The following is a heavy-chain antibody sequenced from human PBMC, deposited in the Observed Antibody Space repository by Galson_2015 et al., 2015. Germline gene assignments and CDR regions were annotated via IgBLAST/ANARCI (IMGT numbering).Heavy chain of an antibody. J-gene: IGHJ6*02. CDR1: GYRFSNYW. Sequence: QSGAEVKKAGESLEISCKTSGYRFSNYWIAWVRQMPGKGLEWMGIINPGDSDTRYSPSLQGQVTISVDKSMSTAYLQWSSLKASDTAMYDCARHRAAGGGYYYGMDVWGQGTTVTVSS. V-gene: IGHV5-51*01. CDR3: ARHRAAGGGYYYGMDV. D-gene: IGHD6-13*01. CDR2: INPGDSDT.